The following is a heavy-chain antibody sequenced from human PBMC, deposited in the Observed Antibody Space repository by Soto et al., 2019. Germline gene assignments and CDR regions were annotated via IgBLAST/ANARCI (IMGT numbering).Heavy chain of an antibody. CDR2: IHNNGTT. J-gene: IGHJ4*02. CDR1: GGSVNTDNYY. CDR3: ARDIRGFSRAPDY. V-gene: IGHV4-61*01. Sequence: PSETLSLTCSVSGGSVNTDNYYWTWVRQPPGKGLEWIGNIHNNGTTNYNPSLQNRVTLSIDTSKNQYSLQLTSVTAADAALYYCARDIRGFSRAPDYWGRGTPVTVSS. D-gene: IGHD5-18*01.